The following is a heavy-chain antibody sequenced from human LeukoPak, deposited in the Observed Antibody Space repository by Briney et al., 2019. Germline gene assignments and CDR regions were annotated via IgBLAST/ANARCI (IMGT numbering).Heavy chain of an antibody. CDR3: AHRRGTGTNNWFDP. V-gene: IGHV2-5*02. D-gene: IGHD1-1*01. CDR2: IYWDDDK. Sequence: SGPTLVNPTQTLTLTCTFSGFSLSTSGVGVGWIRQPPGKALEWLALIYWDDDKRYSPSLKSRITITKDTSKNQVVLTMTNMDPVDTATYYCAHRRGTGTNNWFDPWGQGTLVTVSS. J-gene: IGHJ5*02. CDR1: GFSLSTSGVG.